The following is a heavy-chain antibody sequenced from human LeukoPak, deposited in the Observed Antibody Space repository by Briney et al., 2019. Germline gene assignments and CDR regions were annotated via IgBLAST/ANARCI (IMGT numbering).Heavy chain of an antibody. CDR3: ARGPGKRPFDP. D-gene: IGHD5-24*01. Sequence: PAGSLRLSCAASGFTVSSNYMSWVRQAPGKGLEWVSVIYSGGSTYYADSVKGRFTISRDNSKNTLYLQMNSLRAEDTAVYYCARGPGKRPFDPWGQGTLVTVSS. V-gene: IGHV3-66*01. J-gene: IGHJ5*02. CDR2: IYSGGST. CDR1: GFTVSSNY.